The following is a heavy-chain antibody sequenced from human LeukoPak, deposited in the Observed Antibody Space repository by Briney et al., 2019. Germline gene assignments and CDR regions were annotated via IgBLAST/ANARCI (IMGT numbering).Heavy chain of an antibody. CDR3: ARGATGYSYGYVDY. CDR2: INHSGST. Sequence: SETLSLTCAVYGGSFSGYYWSWIRQPPGKGLEWIGEINHSGSTNYNPSLKSRVTISVDTSKNQFSLKLSSVTAADTAVYYCARGATGYSYGYVDYWGQGTLVPVSS. J-gene: IGHJ4*02. D-gene: IGHD5-18*01. V-gene: IGHV4-34*01. CDR1: GGSFSGYY.